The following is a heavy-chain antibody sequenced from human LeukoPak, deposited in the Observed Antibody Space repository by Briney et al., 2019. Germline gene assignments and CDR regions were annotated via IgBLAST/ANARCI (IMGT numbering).Heavy chain of an antibody. Sequence: SGGSLRLSCAASGFTFSSYWMSWVRQAPGKGLEWVANIKQDGSEKYYVDSVKGRFTISRDNAKNSLYLQMNSLRAEDTAVYYCARVESGCSSTSCYRGVFDYWGQGTLVTVSS. CDR2: IKQDGSEK. CDR3: ARVESGCSSTSCYRGVFDY. V-gene: IGHV3-7*01. J-gene: IGHJ4*02. CDR1: GFTFSSYW. D-gene: IGHD2-2*01.